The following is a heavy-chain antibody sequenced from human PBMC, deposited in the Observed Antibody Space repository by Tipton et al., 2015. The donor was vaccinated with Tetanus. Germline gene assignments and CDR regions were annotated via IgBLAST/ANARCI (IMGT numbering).Heavy chain of an antibody. J-gene: IGHJ3*02. CDR1: GGSIRSGGYF. CDR2: IYHSGST. D-gene: IGHD3-16*01. V-gene: IGHV4-30-2*01. CDR3: ARDWVGGSLPFDI. Sequence: LRLSCTVSGGSIRSGGYFWSWIRQLPGKGLEWIGYIYHSGSTYYNPSLKSRVTISVDISKNQFSLKLSSVTAADTAVYYCARDWVGGSLPFDIWGQGTMVTVGS.